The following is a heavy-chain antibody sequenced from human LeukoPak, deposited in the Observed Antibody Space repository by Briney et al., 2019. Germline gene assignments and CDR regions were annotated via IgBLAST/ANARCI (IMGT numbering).Heavy chain of an antibody. CDR3: ARTTSSGYNWFDP. CDR1: GYTFTNYW. J-gene: IGHJ5*02. V-gene: IGHV5-51*01. CDR2: IYPGDSDA. D-gene: IGHD3-9*01. Sequence: GESLKISCQTSGYTFTNYWIAWVRQKPGKGLEWMGLIYPGDSDAIYSASFQGQVTLSVDKSINTAFLQWSSLKASDTAIYYCARTTSSGYNWFDPWGQGSLVVVSS.